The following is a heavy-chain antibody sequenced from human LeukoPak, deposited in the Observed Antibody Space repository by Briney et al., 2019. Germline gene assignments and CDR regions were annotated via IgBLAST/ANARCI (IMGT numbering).Heavy chain of an antibody. Sequence: GGSLRLSCAASGFTVSSNYMSWVRQAPGKGLEWVSTINRSGDSAYYADSVKGRFTISRDNSKNTLYVQMNSLRAEDTAVYYCAKGAWADYWGQGTLVTVSS. D-gene: IGHD7-27*01. CDR3: AKGAWADY. V-gene: IGHV3-23*01. CDR2: INRSGDSA. J-gene: IGHJ4*02. CDR1: GFTVSSNY.